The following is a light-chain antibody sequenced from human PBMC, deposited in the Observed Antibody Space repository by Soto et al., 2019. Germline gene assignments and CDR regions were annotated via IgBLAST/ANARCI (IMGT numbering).Light chain of an antibody. Sequence: DIQMTQSPSTLSGSVGGRVTITCRASHTISSWLAWYHQKPGKAPKLLIYKASTLKSGVPSRFSGSGSGTEFTLTISSLQPDDFATYYCQHYNSYSEAFGQGPKVDI. CDR1: HTISSW. J-gene: IGKJ1*01. V-gene: IGKV1-5*03. CDR3: QHYNSYSEA. CDR2: KAS.